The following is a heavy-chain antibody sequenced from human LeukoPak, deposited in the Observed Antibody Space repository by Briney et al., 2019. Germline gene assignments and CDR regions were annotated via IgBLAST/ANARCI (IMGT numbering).Heavy chain of an antibody. CDR3: ARGRYYYGSWYMDV. D-gene: IGHD3-10*01. CDR2: ISSSGTVI. V-gene: IGHV3-11*01. CDR1: GFKYATYW. Sequence: GGSLRLSCAASGFKYATYWMNWIRQAPGKGLEWVSYISSSGTVIYYADSVKGRFTISRDNAKNSLYLQMNSLRAEDTAVYYCARGRYYYGSWYMDVWGQGTTVTVSS. J-gene: IGHJ6*02.